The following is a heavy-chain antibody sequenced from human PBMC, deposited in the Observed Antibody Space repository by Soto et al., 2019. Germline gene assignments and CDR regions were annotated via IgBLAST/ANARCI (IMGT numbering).Heavy chain of an antibody. J-gene: IGHJ4*02. Sequence: SGPTLVNPTQTLTLTCTFSGFSLSTGRKGVGWIRQPPGKALEWLALIYWDDDKRYSPSLKSRLTITKDTSKNQVVLTMTNMDPVDTATYYCAHRTVISLSAYFDYWGQGTLVTVSS. CDR3: AHRTVISLSAYFDY. D-gene: IGHD3-16*02. V-gene: IGHV2-5*02. CDR1: GFSLSTGRKG. CDR2: IYWDDDK.